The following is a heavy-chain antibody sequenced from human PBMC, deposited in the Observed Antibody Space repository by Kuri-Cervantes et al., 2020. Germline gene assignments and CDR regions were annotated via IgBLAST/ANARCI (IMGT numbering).Heavy chain of an antibody. V-gene: IGHV3-21*04. Sequence: GGSLRLSCAASGVTFSSYSMNWVRQAPGKGLEWVSSISSSSSYIYYADSVKGRFTISRDNSKNTLYLQMNSLRAEDTAVYYCAKDSSSSWSGYYYYHYGMDVWGQGTTVTVSS. CDR1: GVTFSSYS. CDR2: ISSSSSYI. J-gene: IGHJ6*02. CDR3: AKDSSSSWSGYYYYHYGMDV. D-gene: IGHD6-13*01.